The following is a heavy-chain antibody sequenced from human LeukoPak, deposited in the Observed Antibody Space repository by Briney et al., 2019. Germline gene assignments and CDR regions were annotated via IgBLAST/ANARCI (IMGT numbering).Heavy chain of an antibody. Sequence: GGSLRLSCGASGFIFSSYEMNWVRQAPGKGLEWVSHISSSGSTIYYADSVKGRFTISRDNAKNSLYLQMNSLRAEDTAVYYCARDPPKASGSYFIGGPDYWGQGTLVTVSS. J-gene: IGHJ4*02. CDR3: ARDPPKASGSYFIGGPDY. V-gene: IGHV3-48*03. CDR2: ISSSGSTI. D-gene: IGHD3-10*01. CDR1: GFIFSSYE.